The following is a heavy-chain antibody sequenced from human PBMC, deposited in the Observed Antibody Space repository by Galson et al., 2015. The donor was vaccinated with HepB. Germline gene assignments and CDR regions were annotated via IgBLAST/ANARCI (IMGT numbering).Heavy chain of an antibody. Sequence: SVKVSCKASGYTFTSYYMHWVRQAPGQGLEWMGIINPSGGSTSYAQKFQGRVTMTRDTSTSTVYMELSSLRSEDTAVYYCARDGGVWFGQGRYYSDYWGQGTLVTVSS. CDR2: INPSGGST. D-gene: IGHD2-21*01. J-gene: IGHJ4*02. CDR3: ARDGGVWFGQGRYYSDY. V-gene: IGHV1-46*01. CDR1: GYTFTSYY.